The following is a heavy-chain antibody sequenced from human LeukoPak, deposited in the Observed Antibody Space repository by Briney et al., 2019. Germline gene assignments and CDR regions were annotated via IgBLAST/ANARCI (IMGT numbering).Heavy chain of an antibody. CDR1: GGTFSSYA. D-gene: IGHD6-13*01. J-gene: IGHJ4*02. CDR3: ARGGIAAAFDY. CDR2: IIPILGIA. Sequence: ASVKVSCKASGGTFSSYAISWVRQAPGQGLEWMGRIIPILGIANYAQKFQGRVTITADKSTSTAYMELSSLRSDDTAVYYCARGGIAAAFDYWGQGTLVTVSS. V-gene: IGHV1-69*04.